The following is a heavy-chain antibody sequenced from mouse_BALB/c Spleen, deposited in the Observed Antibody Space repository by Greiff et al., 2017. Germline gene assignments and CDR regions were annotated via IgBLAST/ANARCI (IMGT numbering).Heavy chain of an antibody. CDR1: GFSLTSYG. CDR3: ARKEYHYYAMDY. J-gene: IGHJ4*01. D-gene: IGHD5-1*01. V-gene: IGHV2-2*02. Sequence: VQLVESGPGLVQPSQSLSITCTVSGFSLTSYGVHWVRQSPGKGLEWLGVIWSGGSTDYNAAFISRLSISKDNSKSQVFFKMNSLQAIDTAIYYCARKEYHYYAMDYWGQGTSVTVSS. CDR2: IWSGGST.